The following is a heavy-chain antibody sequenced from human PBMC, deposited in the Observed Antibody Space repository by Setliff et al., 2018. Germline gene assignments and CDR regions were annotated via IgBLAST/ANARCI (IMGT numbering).Heavy chain of an antibody. J-gene: IGHJ4*02. D-gene: IGHD6-13*01. V-gene: IGHV3-23*01. CDR2: ISDTALGI. Sequence: GGSLRLSCAASGFTFNTYAMSWVRQHPGKGLEGVSSISDTALGIYYADSVRGRFTISRDNSKKTLYLQMNSLRAEDTAVYYCVKDVVGYSSTWPKRDYFDYWGQGTWVTVSS. CDR3: VKDVVGYSSTWPKRDYFDY. CDR1: GFTFNTYA.